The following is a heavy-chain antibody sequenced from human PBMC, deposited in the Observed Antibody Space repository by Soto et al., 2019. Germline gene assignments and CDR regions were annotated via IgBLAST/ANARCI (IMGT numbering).Heavy chain of an antibody. D-gene: IGHD2-15*01. V-gene: IGHV3-11*06. J-gene: IGHJ5*02. Sequence: SLRLSCAVSGFTFGDSYMSWIRQAPGKGLEWLSYISPGSRYPAYADSVKGRFTISRDNAKRSLYLQMMSLTAEDTAIYYCVRGGGGGLFDPWGQGTMVTSPQ. CDR1: GFTFGDSY. CDR3: VRGGGGGLFDP. CDR2: ISPGSRYP.